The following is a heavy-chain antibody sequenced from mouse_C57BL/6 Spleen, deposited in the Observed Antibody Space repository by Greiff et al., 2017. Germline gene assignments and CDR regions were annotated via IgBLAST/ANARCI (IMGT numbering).Heavy chain of an antibody. CDR2: INPNNGGT. J-gene: IGHJ2*01. V-gene: IGHV1-18*01. CDR3: ARNGGDD. CDR1: GYTFTAYN. Sequence: EVQVVASGPELVKPGASVKIPCKASGYTFTAYNMAWVKQSHGKILEWIGDINPNNGGTIYNQKFKGKATLTVDKSSSTASMELRSLTSDDTAVYSGARNGGDDWGQGTTLTVSS.